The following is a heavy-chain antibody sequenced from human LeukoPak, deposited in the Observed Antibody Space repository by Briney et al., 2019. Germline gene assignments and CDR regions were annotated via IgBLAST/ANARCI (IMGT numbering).Heavy chain of an antibody. CDR3: VRLMGDRTIYDY. V-gene: IGHV3-7*01. D-gene: IGHD1-26*01. CDR2: INPGGSET. Sequence: PGGSLRLSCAASGFAFRTYWMSWVRQAPGKGLEWVASINPGGSETYYVESLKGRFTISTDNAMNSFFLQMNSLRADDTAVYYCVRLMGDRTIYDYWGQGALVTVSS. CDR1: GFAFRTYW. J-gene: IGHJ4*02.